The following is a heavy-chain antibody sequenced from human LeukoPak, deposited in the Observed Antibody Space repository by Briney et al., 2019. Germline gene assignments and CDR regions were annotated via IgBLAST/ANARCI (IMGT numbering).Heavy chain of an antibody. V-gene: IGHV2-5*02. CDR2: IYWDDDK. D-gene: IGHD3-10*01. CDR1: GFSLSTSGVG. J-gene: IGHJ4*02. Sequence: SGPTLVNPTQTLTLTFTFSGFSLSTSGVGVGWIRQPPGKALEWLALIYWDDDKRYSPSLKSRLTITKDTSKNQVVLTMTNMDPVDTATYYCARSYYYGSGSYYNPLDYWGQGTLVTVSS. CDR3: ARSYYYGSGSYYNPLDY.